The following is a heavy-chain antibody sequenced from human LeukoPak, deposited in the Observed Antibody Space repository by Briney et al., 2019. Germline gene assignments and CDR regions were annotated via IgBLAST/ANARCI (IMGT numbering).Heavy chain of an antibody. CDR2: IYYSGST. J-gene: IGHJ3*02. V-gene: IGHV4-39*07. CDR3: ARDRLSLGAFDI. CDR1: GGSISSSSYY. D-gene: IGHD7-27*01. Sequence: SETLSLTCTVSGGSISSSSYYWGWVRQPPGKGLEWIGSIYYSGSTYYNPSLKSRVTISVDTSKNQFSLKLSSLTAADTAVYYCARDRLSLGAFDIWGQGTMVTVSS.